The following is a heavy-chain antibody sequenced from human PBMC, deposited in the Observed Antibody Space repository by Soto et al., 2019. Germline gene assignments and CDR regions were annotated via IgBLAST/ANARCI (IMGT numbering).Heavy chain of an antibody. D-gene: IGHD2-21*02. CDR1: GGTFSSHS. CDR3: AREVGYGDFSADLLE. Sequence: VQLMQSGAEVKKPGSSVKVSCKASGGTFSSHSINWVRQAPGQGLEWMGGIITLFGTSNYAQNFQGRVTITADQFTSTAYMELDSLTSDDTAVYYCAREVGYGDFSADLLEWGQGTLVTVSS. CDR2: IITLFGTS. J-gene: IGHJ4*02. V-gene: IGHV1-69*01.